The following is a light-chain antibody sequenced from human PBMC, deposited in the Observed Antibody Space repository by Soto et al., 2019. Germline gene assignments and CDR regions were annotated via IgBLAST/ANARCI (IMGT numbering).Light chain of an antibody. J-gene: IGKJ1*01. CDR1: QSISSY. CDR3: QQYNNWPRT. CDR2: AAS. V-gene: IGKV1-39*01. Sequence: DIQMTQSPSSLSASVGDRFTITCRASQSISSYLNWYQQKPGKAPKLLIYAASSLQSGVPSRFSGSGSGTEFNLTISSLQSEDFAVYYCQQYNNWPRTFGQGTKLDIK.